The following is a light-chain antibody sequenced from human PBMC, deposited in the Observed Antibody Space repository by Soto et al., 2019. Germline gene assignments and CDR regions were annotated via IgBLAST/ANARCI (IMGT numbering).Light chain of an antibody. Sequence: QSALTQPRSVSGSPGQSVTISCTGTSSDVGGYNYVSWYQQHPGKPPKLVIYDVDERSSGVPDRFSGSKSGNTASLTISGLQADDEADYYCCSYAGSYSVVFGGGTKVTVL. CDR2: DVD. V-gene: IGLV2-11*01. CDR1: SSDVGGYNY. J-gene: IGLJ2*01. CDR3: CSYAGSYSVV.